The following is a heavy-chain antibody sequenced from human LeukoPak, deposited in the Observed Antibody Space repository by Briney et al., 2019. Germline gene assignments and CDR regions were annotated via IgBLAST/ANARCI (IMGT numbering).Heavy chain of an antibody. CDR1: GFTFSNYW. Sequence: GGSLRLSCAASGFTFSNYWMNWVRQAPGKGLEWVANIKHDGSEKYYVDSVKGRFTISRDNARNSLYLQMNSLRAEDTAVYYCTGSTSSYLGHWFDPWGQGPLDTVSS. CDR3: TGSTSSYLGHWFDP. CDR2: IKHDGSEK. V-gene: IGHV3-7*01. D-gene: IGHD6-6*01. J-gene: IGHJ5*02.